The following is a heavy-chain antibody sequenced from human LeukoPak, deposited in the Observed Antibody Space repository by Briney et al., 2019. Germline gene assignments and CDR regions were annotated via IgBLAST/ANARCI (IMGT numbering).Heavy chain of an antibody. V-gene: IGHV1-69*01. CDR3: ARDRQDFWSGYYGD. CDR2: IIPIFGTA. D-gene: IGHD3-3*01. CDR1: GGTFTSYA. J-gene: IGHJ4*02. Sequence: ASVKVSCKASGGTFTSYAISWVRQAPGQGLEWMGGIIPIFGTANYAQKFQGRVTITADESTSTAYMELSSLRSEDTAVYYRARDRQDFWSGYYGDWGQGTLVTVSS.